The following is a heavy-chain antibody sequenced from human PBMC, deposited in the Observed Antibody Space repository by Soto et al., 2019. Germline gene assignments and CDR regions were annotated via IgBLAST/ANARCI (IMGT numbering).Heavy chain of an antibody. CDR2: IYPGDSDT. D-gene: IGHD6-6*01. Sequence: GESLTLSCKVSGYSFTSYWIGWVRQMPGKGLEWMGIIYPGDSDTRYSPSFQGQVTISADKSISTAYLQWSSLKASDTAMYYCARIEDSSSSAAFDIWGQGTMVTVSS. CDR3: ARIEDSSSSAAFDI. J-gene: IGHJ3*02. V-gene: IGHV5-51*01. CDR1: GYSFTSYW.